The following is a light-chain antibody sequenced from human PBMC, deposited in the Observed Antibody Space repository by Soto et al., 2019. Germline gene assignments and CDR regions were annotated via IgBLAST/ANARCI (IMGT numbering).Light chain of an antibody. CDR2: RNN. J-gene: IGLJ3*02. Sequence: QSVLTQPPSASGTPGQRVTISCSGSSSNIGSNYVYWYQQLPGTAPKLLIYRNNQRPSGVPDRFSGSKSGTSASLAISGLRSEDEADYYCAAWDDSLSGHWVFGEGTKLTVL. V-gene: IGLV1-47*01. CDR3: AAWDDSLSGHWV. CDR1: SSNIGSNY.